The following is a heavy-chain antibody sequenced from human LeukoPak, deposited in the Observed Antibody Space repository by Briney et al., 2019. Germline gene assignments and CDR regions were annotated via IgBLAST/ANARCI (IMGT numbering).Heavy chain of an antibody. CDR1: GFTFSSYE. CDR2: ISSSDSTI. D-gene: IGHD4-23*01. Sequence: PGGSLRLSCAASGFTFSSYEMHWVRQAPGKGLEWVSYISSSDSTIYYADSVEGRFTVSRDNAKNSLYLQMNSLRAEDTAVYYCARDYGGSSPFDYWGQGTLVTVSS. CDR3: ARDYGGSSPFDY. J-gene: IGHJ4*02. V-gene: IGHV3-48*03.